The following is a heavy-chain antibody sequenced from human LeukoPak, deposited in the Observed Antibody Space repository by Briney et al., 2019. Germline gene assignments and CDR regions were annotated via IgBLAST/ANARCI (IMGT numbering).Heavy chain of an antibody. CDR3: ARGDCSGDCYHPLYY. D-gene: IGHD2-21*02. CDR2: IRNDGSIK. Sequence: GGSLRLSCAASGFTFSSYAMHWVRQAPGQGLAWVAFIRNDGSIKYYADSVKGRFTISRDNSKNTLYLQMNSLRTEDTAVYYCARGDCSGDCYHPLYYWGQGSLVTVSS. V-gene: IGHV3-30*02. J-gene: IGHJ4*02. CDR1: GFTFSSYA.